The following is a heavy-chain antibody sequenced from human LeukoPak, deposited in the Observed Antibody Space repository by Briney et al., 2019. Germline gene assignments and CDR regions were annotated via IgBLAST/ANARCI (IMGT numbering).Heavy chain of an antibody. V-gene: IGHV4-34*01. CDR2: IYHSGKS. CDR1: GGSFSGYY. J-gene: IGHJ4*02. CDR3: AREAPISDSGSYYKSLGY. Sequence: SETLSLTCAVYGGSFSGYYWSWIRQPPGKGLEWIASIYHSGKSYYDPSFKSRVTISVDTSKNQISLKMRSVTAADTAVYYCAREAPISDSGSYYKSLGYWGQGVLVTVSS. D-gene: IGHD3-10*01.